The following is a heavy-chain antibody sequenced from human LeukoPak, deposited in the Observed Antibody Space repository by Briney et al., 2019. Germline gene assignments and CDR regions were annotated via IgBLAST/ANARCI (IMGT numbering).Heavy chain of an antibody. Sequence: PGGSMRLSCAASGFIVSTNYMSWVRQAPGKGLEWVSVIFSGGSTYYADSVKGRFTISRDNAKNSLYLQMNSLRAEDTAVYYCARDQAVPAAIYYYYYYYMDVWGKETTVTVSS. CDR1: GFIVSTNY. CDR2: IFSGGST. D-gene: IGHD2-2*01. J-gene: IGHJ6*03. V-gene: IGHV3-53*01. CDR3: ARDQAVPAAIYYYYYYYMDV.